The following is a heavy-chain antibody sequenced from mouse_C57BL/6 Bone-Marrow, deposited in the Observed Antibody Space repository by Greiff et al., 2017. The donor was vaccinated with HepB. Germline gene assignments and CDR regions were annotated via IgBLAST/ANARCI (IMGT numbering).Heavy chain of an antibody. CDR3: ARLITTGNYAMDY. CDR1: GYTFTSYG. CDR2: IYPRSGNT. J-gene: IGHJ4*01. D-gene: IGHD1-1*01. Sequence: VQRVESGAELARPGASVKLSCKASGYTFTSYGISWVKQRTGQGLEWIGEIYPRSGNTYYNEKFKGKATLTADKSSSTAYMELRSLTSEDSAVYFCARLITTGNYAMDYWGQGTSVTVSS. V-gene: IGHV1-81*01.